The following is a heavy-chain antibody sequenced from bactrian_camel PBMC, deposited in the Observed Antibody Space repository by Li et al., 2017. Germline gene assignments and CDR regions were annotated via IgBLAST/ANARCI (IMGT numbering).Heavy chain of an antibody. D-gene: IGHD5*01. J-gene: IGHJ6*01. CDR3: AATAGGKTANAGLLRLLTIGF. CDR1: RSIFTGCG. Sequence: VQLVESGGGSVQVGGSLKLSCGASRSIFTGCGMGWYRQAPGGSRELIATIERDGTTTYADSVKGRFTISRDNANNMLYLQMDNLKPEDTAIYYCAATAGGKTANAGLLRLLTIGFWGQGTQVTVS. CDR2: IERDGTT. V-gene: IGHV3S53*01.